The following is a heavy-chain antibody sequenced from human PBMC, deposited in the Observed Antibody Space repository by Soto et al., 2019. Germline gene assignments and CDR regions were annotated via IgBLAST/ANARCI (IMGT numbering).Heavy chain of an antibody. CDR3: ARDLWGYCGADCYPLDV. D-gene: IGHD2-21*02. V-gene: IGHV4-59*01. J-gene: IGHJ6*02. CDR2: MYNTGST. Sequence: QVRLQESGPGLVKPSETLSLTCTVSGGSISSYYWSWIRQPPGKGLEWIGYMYNTGSTIYNPSLKGRVTISVXXSXNXXSLKLNSVTAADTAVYYCARDLWGYCGADCYPLDVWGQGTTVTVSS. CDR1: GGSISSYY.